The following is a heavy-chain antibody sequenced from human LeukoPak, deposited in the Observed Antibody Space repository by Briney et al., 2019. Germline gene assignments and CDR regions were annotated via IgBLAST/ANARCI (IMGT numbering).Heavy chain of an antibody. V-gene: IGHV3-23*01. CDR1: GFTFSTYA. J-gene: IGHJ4*02. CDR3: ARRLAYSSSWYYFEH. D-gene: IGHD6-13*01. CDR2: ISGSGGST. Sequence: GGSLKLSCAASGFTFSTYAMSWVGQAPGKGLEWVSSISGSGGSTYYADSVKGRFTISRDNSKNTLYLQMNSLRAEDTAVYYCARRLAYSSSWYYFEHWGQGSLVTVSS.